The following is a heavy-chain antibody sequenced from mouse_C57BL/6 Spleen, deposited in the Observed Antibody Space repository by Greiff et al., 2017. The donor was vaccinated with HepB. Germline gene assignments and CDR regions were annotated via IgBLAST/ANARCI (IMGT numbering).Heavy chain of an antibody. V-gene: IGHV1-9*01. CDR3: ARRVITTVVADWYFDV. D-gene: IGHD1-1*01. CDR1: GYTFTGYW. CDR2: ILPGSGST. J-gene: IGHJ1*03. Sequence: QVQLQQSGAELMKPGASVKLSCKATGYTFTGYWIEWVKQRPGHGLEWIGEILPGSGSTNYNEKFKGKATFTADTSSNTAYMQLSSLTTEDSAIYYCARRVITTVVADWYFDVWGTGTTVTVSS.